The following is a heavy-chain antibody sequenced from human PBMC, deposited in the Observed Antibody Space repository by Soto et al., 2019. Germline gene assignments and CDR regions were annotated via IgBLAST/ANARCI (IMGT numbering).Heavy chain of an antibody. J-gene: IGHJ4*02. Sequence: GGSLRLSCAASGFTFSTYSMNWVRQAPGKGLEWVSYISSSSSTIYYADSVKGRFTISRDNAENSLYLQMNSLRDEDTAVYYCARFLSLVADYWGQGTLVTVSS. CDR2: ISSSSSTI. CDR1: GFTFSTYS. CDR3: ARFLSLVADY. V-gene: IGHV3-48*02. D-gene: IGHD5-12*01.